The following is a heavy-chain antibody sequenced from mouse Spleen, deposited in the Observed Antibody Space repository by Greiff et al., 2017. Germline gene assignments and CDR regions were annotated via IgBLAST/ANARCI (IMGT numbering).Heavy chain of an antibody. D-gene: IGHD1-1*01. CDR1: GYTFTSYT. J-gene: IGHJ4*01. CDR2: INPSSGYT. V-gene: IGHV1-4*01. Sequence: VQLQQSGAELARPGASVKMSCKASGYTFTSYTMHWVKQRPGQGLEWIGYINPSSGYTKYNQKFKDKATLTADKSSSTAYMQLSSLTSEDSAVYYCAREGIYYYGSSPYAMDYWGQGTSVTVSS. CDR3: AREGIYYYGSSPYAMDY.